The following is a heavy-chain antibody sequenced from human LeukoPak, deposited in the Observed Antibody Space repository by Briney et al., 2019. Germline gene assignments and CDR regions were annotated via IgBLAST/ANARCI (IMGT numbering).Heavy chain of an antibody. CDR3: AGTPWFGELTLDY. CDR2: IVVGSGNT. CDR1: GFTFTSST. D-gene: IGHD3-10*01. J-gene: IGHJ4*02. V-gene: IGHV1-58*02. Sequence: SVKVSCKASGFTFTSSTIQWGRQARGQRLEWIGWIVVGSGNTNYAQKFQERVIITRDMSTTTVYMELSSLRSEDTAVYYCAGTPWFGELTLDYWGQGTLVTVSS.